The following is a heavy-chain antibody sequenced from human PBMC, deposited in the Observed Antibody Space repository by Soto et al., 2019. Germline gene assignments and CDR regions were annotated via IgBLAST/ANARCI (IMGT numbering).Heavy chain of an antibody. CDR1: GYSFTDYY. J-gene: IGHJ5*02. Sequence: XSVKVPCKTSGYSFTDYYMHWVRQAPGQGLEWMGWINPNSGGTHYAQTFQGRVTMTRDTSISTAYMELTRLRSADTAVYYCARDLEPLVLAYSMVGNWFDPWGQGTLVTVSS. CDR3: ARDLEPLVLAYSMVGNWFDP. D-gene: IGHD2-21*01. CDR2: INPNSGGT. V-gene: IGHV1-2*02.